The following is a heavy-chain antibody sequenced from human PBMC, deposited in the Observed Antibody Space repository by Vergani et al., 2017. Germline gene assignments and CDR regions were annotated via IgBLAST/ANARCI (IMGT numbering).Heavy chain of an antibody. J-gene: IGHJ4*02. Sequence: EVQLLESGGGLVQPGGSLRLSCAASGFSFSGYAMSWVRQAPGKGLEWVSTISYSGGSTNYVDSVKGRFTISRDNSKNTVYLQMNSLRAEDTAVYYCAKSLGGSSGWLIDYWGQGTLVTVSS. CDR1: GFSFSGYA. V-gene: IGHV3-23*01. CDR2: ISYSGGST. D-gene: IGHD6-19*01. CDR3: AKSLGGSSGWLIDY.